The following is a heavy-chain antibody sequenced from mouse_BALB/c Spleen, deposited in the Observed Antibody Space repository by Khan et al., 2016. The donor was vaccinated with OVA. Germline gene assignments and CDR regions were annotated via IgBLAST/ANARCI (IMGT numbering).Heavy chain of an antibody. D-gene: IGHD2-1*01. CDR1: GITFSSFG. CDR2: ISSGSSTI. CDR3: ARSGGNFHWYFDV. V-gene: IGHV5-17*02. Sequence: EVHLVESGGGLVQPGGSRKLSCAASGITFSSFGMHWVRQAPKKGLEWVAYISSGSSTIYYVDTVKGRFTISRDNPKNTLFLQMTSLRSEDTAMYYCARSGGNFHWYFDVWGAGTSVTVSS. J-gene: IGHJ1*01.